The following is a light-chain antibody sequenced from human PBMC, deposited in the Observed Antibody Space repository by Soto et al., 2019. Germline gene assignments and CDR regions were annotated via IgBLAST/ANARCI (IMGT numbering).Light chain of an antibody. Sequence: EIVLTQSPATLSLSPGERVSLSCRASQSVNTYFAWYQQKPGQAPRLLIYDASSRATGIPARFSGSGSGTDFTLTISSLEPEDFVIYYCQQRSSWPLTFGHGTRVEI. V-gene: IGKV3-11*01. CDR3: QQRSSWPLT. CDR2: DAS. J-gene: IGKJ1*01. CDR1: QSVNTY.